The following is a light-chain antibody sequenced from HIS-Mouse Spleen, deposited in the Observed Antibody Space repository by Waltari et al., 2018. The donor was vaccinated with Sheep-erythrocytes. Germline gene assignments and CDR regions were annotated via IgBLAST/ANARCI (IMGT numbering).Light chain of an antibody. J-gene: IGLJ1*01. CDR2: DVS. V-gene: IGLV2-11*01. CDR1: SSDVGGYNY. Sequence: QSALTQPRSVSGSPGPSVTISCTGTSSDVGGYNYVSWYQQHPGQAPKLMIYDVSKRPAVVPCSLSACKAGNTASLTISGLQAEDEADYYCCSYAGGYNHVFATGTKVTVL. CDR3: CSYAGGYNHV.